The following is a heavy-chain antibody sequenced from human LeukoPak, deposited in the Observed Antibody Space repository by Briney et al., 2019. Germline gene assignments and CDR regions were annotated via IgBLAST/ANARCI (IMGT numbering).Heavy chain of an antibody. CDR3: ARWGTYYYDSSGYPNFDY. Sequence: ASVKVSCKASGYTFTGYYMHWVRQAPGQGLEWMGWINPNSGGTNYAQKFQGRVTMTRDTSISTAYMELSRLRSDDTAVYYCARWGTYYYDSSGYPNFDYWGQGTLVTAS. CDR1: GYTFTGYY. J-gene: IGHJ4*02. CDR2: INPNSGGT. D-gene: IGHD3-22*01. V-gene: IGHV1-2*02.